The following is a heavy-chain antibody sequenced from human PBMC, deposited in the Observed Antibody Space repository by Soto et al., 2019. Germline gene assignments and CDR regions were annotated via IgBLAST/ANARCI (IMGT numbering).Heavy chain of an antibody. J-gene: IGHJ4*02. CDR1: GFTFSNYG. V-gene: IGHV3-30*03. D-gene: IGHD2-15*01. CDR2: ISDDGVSK. Sequence: GGSLRLSCAASGFTFSNYGMHWVRQAPGKGLEWVAVISDDGVSKYYADSVQGRFTISRDNSESAVFLQMNSLRPDDTALYFCERDYSFGSGTSYTLYYWGQGTQVTVSS. CDR3: ERDYSFGSGTSYTLYY.